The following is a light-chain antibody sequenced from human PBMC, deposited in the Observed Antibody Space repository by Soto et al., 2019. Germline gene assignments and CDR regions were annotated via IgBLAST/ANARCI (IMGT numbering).Light chain of an antibody. V-gene: IGKV3-15*01. CDR1: QNVRSN. Sequence: EIVMTQSPATLSVSPGERVTLSCRASQNVRSNLAWYHQKPGQAPRLLISDASTRATGIPARFSGSGSGTEFTLTITSLQSEDFAVYYCQQYDNWPLSFGGGTRVEIK. J-gene: IGKJ4*01. CDR3: QQYDNWPLS. CDR2: DAS.